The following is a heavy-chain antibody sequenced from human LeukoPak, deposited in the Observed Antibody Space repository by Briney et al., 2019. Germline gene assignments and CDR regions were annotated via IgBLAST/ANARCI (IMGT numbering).Heavy chain of an antibody. CDR1: GGTFSSYT. J-gene: IGHJ4*02. Sequence: SVKVSCKASGGTFSSYTISWVRQAPGQGLEWMGRIIPILGIANYAQKFQGRVTITADKSTSTAYMELSSLRSEDTAVYYCARARKDYDCWSGYSPFDYWGQGTLVTVSS. CDR3: ARARKDYDCWSGYSPFDY. V-gene: IGHV1-69*02. D-gene: IGHD3-3*01. CDR2: IIPILGIA.